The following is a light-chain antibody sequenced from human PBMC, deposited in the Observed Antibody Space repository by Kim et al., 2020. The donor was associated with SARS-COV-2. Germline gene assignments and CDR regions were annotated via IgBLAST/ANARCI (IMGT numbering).Light chain of an antibody. CDR3: QQYGNSPWT. J-gene: IGKJ1*01. CDR1: QTVGSSF. V-gene: IGKV3-20*01. CDR2: AAS. Sequence: EVVLTQSPVTLSLSPGERATLSCRASQTVGSSFLAWYQQKPGQAPRLLIYAASTRATGIPDRFTGSGSGTDLTLTISSLEPEDVAIYYCQQYGNSPWTFGQGTKVDIK.